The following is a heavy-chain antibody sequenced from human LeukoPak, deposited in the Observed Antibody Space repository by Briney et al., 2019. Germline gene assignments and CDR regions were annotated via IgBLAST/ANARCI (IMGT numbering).Heavy chain of an antibody. J-gene: IGHJ4*02. CDR1: GFTFSNYW. D-gene: IGHD2-21*02. V-gene: IGHV3-74*01. CDR3: ARPPPYCGGDCYRFDH. CDR2: INSDGSGT. Sequence: GGSLRLSCAASGFTFSNYWMHWVRQAPGKGLVWVSRINSDGSGTSYADSVKGRFTISRDNAKNTLSLQMNSLRAEDTAVYYCARPPPYCGGDCYRFDHWGQGTLVTVSS.